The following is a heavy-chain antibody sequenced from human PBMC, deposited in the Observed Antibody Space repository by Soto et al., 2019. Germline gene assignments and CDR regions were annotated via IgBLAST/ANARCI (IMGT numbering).Heavy chain of an antibody. CDR3: ARLNSWHKYYFDY. J-gene: IGHJ4*02. Sequence: GSSVKVSCKASEDTFRNYAISWVRQAPGQGLEWMGGIIPIFGTANYAQKFQGRVTITADESTSTAYMELSSLRSEDTAVYYCARLNSWHKYYFDYWGQGTLVTVSS. D-gene: IGHD1-20*01. V-gene: IGHV1-69*13. CDR2: IIPIFGTA. CDR1: EDTFRNYA.